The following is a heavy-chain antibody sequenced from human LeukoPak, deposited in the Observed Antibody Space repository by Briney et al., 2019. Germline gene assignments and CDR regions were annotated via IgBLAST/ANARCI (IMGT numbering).Heavy chain of an antibody. V-gene: IGHV4-31*03. J-gene: IGHJ5*02. CDR2: IYYSGST. CDR1: GVSISSGGYY. CDR3: ARVSTMVRGVPDWFDP. D-gene: IGHD3-10*01. Sequence: SQTLSLTCTVSGVSISSGGYYWSWLRQHPGKGLEWIGYIYYSGSTYYNPSLKSRVTISVDTSKNQFSLKLSSVTAADTAVYYCARVSTMVRGVPDWFDPWGQGTLVTVSS.